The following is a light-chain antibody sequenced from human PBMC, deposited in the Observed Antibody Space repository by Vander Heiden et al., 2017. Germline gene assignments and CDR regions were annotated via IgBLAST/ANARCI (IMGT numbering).Light chain of an antibody. CDR2: DAS. J-gene: IGKJ1*01. Sequence: DIVLTQSPATLSLSPGERATLPCRASQSVSSYLAWYQQKPGQAPRLLIYDASNRATGIPARFSGSGSGTDFTLTISSLEPEDFAVYYCQQRSNWLWTSGQGTKVEIK. CDR1: QSVSSY. CDR3: QQRSNWLWT. V-gene: IGKV3-11*01.